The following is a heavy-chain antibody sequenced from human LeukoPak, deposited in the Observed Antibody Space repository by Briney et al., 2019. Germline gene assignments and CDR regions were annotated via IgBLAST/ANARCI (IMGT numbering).Heavy chain of an antibody. D-gene: IGHD5-18*01. J-gene: IGHJ6*03. CDR2: IYYSGST. Sequence: SETLSLTCTVSGGSISSYYWNWIRQPPGKGLEWIGYIYYSGSTNYNPSLKNRVTISVDTSKNQFSLKLSSVTAADTAVYYCARDMVTRWDYYYYMDVWGKGTTVTVSS. V-gene: IGHV4-59*01. CDR3: ARDMVTRWDYYYYMDV. CDR1: GGSISSYY.